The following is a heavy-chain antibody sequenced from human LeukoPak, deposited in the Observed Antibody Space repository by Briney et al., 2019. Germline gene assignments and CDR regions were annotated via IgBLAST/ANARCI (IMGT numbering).Heavy chain of an antibody. D-gene: IGHD4-17*01. J-gene: IGHJ4*02. CDR1: GGSISSYY. CDR3: ARHPGAYGDWAVPFDY. Sequence: NPSETLSLTCTVSGGSISSYYWSWIRQPAGKGLEWIGRIYTSGSTNYNPSLKSRVTISVDTSKNQFSLKLSPVTAADTAVYYCARHPGAYGDWAVPFDYWGQGTLVTVSS. CDR2: IYTSGST. V-gene: IGHV4-4*07.